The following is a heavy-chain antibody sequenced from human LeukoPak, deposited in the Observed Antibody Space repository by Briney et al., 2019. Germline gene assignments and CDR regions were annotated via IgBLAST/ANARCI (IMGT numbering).Heavy chain of an antibody. Sequence: GGSLRLSCAASGFTVSNNYMSWVRQAPGKGLEWVSVIYSGGSTDYADSVKGRFTISRDNSKNTLYLQMNSLRAEDTAVYYCAREGYCGGDCFLYWGQGTLVTVSS. CDR3: AREGYCGGDCFLY. J-gene: IGHJ4*02. CDR1: GFTVSNNY. D-gene: IGHD2-21*02. V-gene: IGHV3-66*01. CDR2: IYSGGST.